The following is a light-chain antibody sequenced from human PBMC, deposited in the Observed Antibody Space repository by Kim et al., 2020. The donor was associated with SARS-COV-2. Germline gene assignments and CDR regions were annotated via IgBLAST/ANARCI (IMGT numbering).Light chain of an antibody. CDR3: LQDYNYPYT. J-gene: IGKJ2*01. Sequence: SASVGDRVTITCRASQEIRNGLDWYQQKSGTAPKLLIYAASSLQSGVPSRFSGSGSGTDFALTISSLQPEDFATYYCLQDYNYPYTFGQGTKLEI. CDR2: AAS. CDR1: QEIRNG. V-gene: IGKV1-6*01.